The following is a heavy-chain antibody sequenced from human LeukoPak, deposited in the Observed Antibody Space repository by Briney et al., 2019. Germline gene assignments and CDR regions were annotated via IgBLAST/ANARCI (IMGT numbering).Heavy chain of an antibody. D-gene: IGHD5-24*01. CDR3: ARHEEENGYNAKTPDY. V-gene: IGHV4-39*01. Sequence: PSETLSLTCDVSGVSISGTNYYWGWIRQPPGMGLEWIGSIHYRLPTFYNPLLKSLVTISVDTSKNQISLRLRSVTAADTAVYYCARHEEENGYNAKTPDYWGQGTLVTVSS. J-gene: IGHJ4*02. CDR2: IHYRLPT. CDR1: GVSISGTNYY.